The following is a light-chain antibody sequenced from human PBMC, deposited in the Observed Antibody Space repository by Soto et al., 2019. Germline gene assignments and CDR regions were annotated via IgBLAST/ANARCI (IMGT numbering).Light chain of an antibody. J-gene: IGLJ2*01. CDR2: SNN. V-gene: IGLV1-44*01. Sequence: QAVLPRPPSASGAPGQRVTISCSGSSSNIGSHTVNWYQQLPGTAPKLLIYSNNQRPSGVPDRFSASKSGTSASLAISGLQSEDEADYYCAAWDDSVKVVFGGGTKLTVL. CDR3: AAWDDSVKVV. CDR1: SSNIGSHT.